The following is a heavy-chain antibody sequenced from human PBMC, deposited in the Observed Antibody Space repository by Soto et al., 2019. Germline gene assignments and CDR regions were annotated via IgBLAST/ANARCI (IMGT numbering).Heavy chain of an antibody. D-gene: IGHD2-2*01. CDR1: GYSFTKYW. CDR2: IYPDESDT. J-gene: IGHJ6*02. V-gene: IGHV5-51*01. CDR3: ARHGLGYCIITSCYYYYYGMDV. Sequence: GESLKISCKGSGYSFTKYWIGWVRQMPGKGLEWMAIIYPDESDTKYSPSFQGQVTISADNSISTAYLQWSSLKASDTAMYYCARHGLGYCIITSCYYYYYGMDVWGQGTTVPVS.